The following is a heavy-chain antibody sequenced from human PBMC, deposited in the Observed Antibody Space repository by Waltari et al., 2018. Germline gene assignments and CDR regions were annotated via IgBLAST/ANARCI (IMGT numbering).Heavy chain of an antibody. CDR1: GFNFISDA. Sequence: EVHLLESGGGLAQPGGSLRLSCAASGFNFISDAWSWVRQAPGKGLEWVSGISDSGVITKYADSVKGRFTVSRDNSKNTVFLQLNSLRAEDTAIYYCARHLYSIDYLELGYWGQGTLVTVSS. D-gene: IGHD3-22*01. CDR2: ISDSGVIT. J-gene: IGHJ4*02. CDR3: ARHLYSIDYLELGY. V-gene: IGHV3-23*01.